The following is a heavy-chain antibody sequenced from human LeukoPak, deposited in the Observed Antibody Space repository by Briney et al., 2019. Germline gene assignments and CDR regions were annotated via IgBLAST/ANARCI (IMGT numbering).Heavy chain of an antibody. CDR2: IYYSGST. Sequence: PSETLSLTCTVSGCSISSSSYYWGWLRQPPGKGLEWIGSIYYSGSTYYNPSLKSRVTISVDTSKNQFSLKLSSVTAADTAVYYCARDQGIAVRTGGFDIWGQGTMVTVSS. CDR3: ARDQGIAVRTGGFDI. D-gene: IGHD6-19*01. V-gene: IGHV4-39*07. J-gene: IGHJ3*02. CDR1: GCSISSSSYY.